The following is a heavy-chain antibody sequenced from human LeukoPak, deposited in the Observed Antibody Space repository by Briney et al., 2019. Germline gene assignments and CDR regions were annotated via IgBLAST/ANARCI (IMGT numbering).Heavy chain of an antibody. CDR3: ARREEETTFYYYYYMDA. CDR1: GGSISSGGYY. CDR2: IYHSGST. V-gene: IGHV4-30-2*01. D-gene: IGHD2/OR15-2a*01. Sequence: PSETLSLTCTVSGGSISSGGYYWSWIRQPPGKGLEWIGYIYHSGSTYYNPSLKSRVTISVDRSKNQFSLKLSSVTAADTAVYYCARREEETTFYYYYYMDAWGKGTTVTVSS. J-gene: IGHJ6*03.